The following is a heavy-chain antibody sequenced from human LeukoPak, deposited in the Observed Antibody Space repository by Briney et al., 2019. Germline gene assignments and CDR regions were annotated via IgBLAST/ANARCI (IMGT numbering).Heavy chain of an antibody. CDR2: IKGDQGTT. CDR1: GFTFSRHW. Sequence: PGGSLRLSCAASGFTFSRHWMHWVRQAPGKGLVWVSRIKGDQGTTNYADSVKGRFTISRDNAKNTLYLQMNSLRAEDTAVYYCAREYNYDLDVWGKGTTVTVSS. CDR3: AREYNYDLDV. J-gene: IGHJ6*04. V-gene: IGHV3-74*01.